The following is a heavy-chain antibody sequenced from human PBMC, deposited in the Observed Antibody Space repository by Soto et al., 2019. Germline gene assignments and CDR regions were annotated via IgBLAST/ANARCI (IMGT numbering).Heavy chain of an antibody. J-gene: IGHJ6*02. CDR1: GGTFSSYA. CDR3: ARVGYSGYDPRASMDV. D-gene: IGHD5-12*01. CDR2: IIPIFGTA. Sequence: ASVKVSCKASGGTFSSYAISWVRQAPGQGLEWMGGIIPIFGTANYAQKFQGRVTITADESTSTAYMELSSLRSEDTAVYYCARVGYSGYDPRASMDVWGQGTTVTVSS. V-gene: IGHV1-69*13.